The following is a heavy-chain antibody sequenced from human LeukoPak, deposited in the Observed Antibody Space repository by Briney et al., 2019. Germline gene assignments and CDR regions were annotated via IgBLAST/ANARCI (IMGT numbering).Heavy chain of an antibody. CDR2: INPSGGST. V-gene: IGHV1-46*01. CDR3: ARALWFGELSY. CDR1: GYTFTSYY. J-gene: IGHJ4*02. D-gene: IGHD3-10*01. Sequence: GASVKVSCKASGYTFTSYYMHWVRQAPGRGLEWMGIINPSGGSTSYAQKFQGRVTMTRDTSTSTVYMELSSLRSEDTAVYYCARALWFGELSYWGQGTLVTVSS.